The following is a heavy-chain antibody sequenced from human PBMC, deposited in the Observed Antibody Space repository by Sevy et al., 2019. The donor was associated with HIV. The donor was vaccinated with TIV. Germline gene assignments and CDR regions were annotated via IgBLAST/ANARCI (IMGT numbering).Heavy chain of an antibody. CDR3: AGDLSLSSSWYARYYGMDV. D-gene: IGHD6-13*01. CDR1: GYTFTSYG. Sequence: ASVKVSCKASGYTFTSYGISWVRQAPGQGLEWMGWISAYNDNTNYAQKLQGRVTMTTDTSTSTAYMELRSLRSDDTAVYYCAGDLSLSSSWYARYYGMDVWGQGTTVTVSS. CDR2: ISAYNDNT. J-gene: IGHJ6*02. V-gene: IGHV1-18*01.